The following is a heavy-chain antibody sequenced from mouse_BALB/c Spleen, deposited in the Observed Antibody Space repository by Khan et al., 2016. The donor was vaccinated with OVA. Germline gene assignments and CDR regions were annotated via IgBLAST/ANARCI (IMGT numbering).Heavy chain of an antibody. CDR2: ITYSGST. Sequence: EVQLQESGPGLVKPSQSLSLTCTVTGYSITSDYAWNWIRQFPGNKLEWMGYITYSGSTSYTQSLKSRISITRDTSKNKFFLQLNSVTTEDTATYDCAGGRTYWGQGTLVTVSA. D-gene: IGHD3-3*01. CDR1: GYSITSDYA. V-gene: IGHV3-2*02. J-gene: IGHJ3*01. CDR3: AGGRTY.